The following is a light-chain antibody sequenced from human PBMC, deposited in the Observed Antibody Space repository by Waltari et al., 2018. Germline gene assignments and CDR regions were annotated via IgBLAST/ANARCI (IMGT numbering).Light chain of an antibody. V-gene: IGKV1-NL1*01. CDR3: QQYYFTPYT. CDR1: QGITNS. J-gene: IGKJ2*01. CDR2: GAS. Sequence: DIQMTQSPSSLSASVGNRVPITCRASQGITNSLAWYQQKPGKAPKLLLYGASRLESGVPHRFSGRGSGTVFTLTISSLQPDDFATYYCQQYYFTPYTFGQGTKLDIK.